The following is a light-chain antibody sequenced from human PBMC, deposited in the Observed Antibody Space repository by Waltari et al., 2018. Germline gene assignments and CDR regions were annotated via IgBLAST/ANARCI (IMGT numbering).Light chain of an antibody. Sequence: DIQMTQSPSSVSASFGDRVTITCRASPDISRYLAWYQQTPGRSPKLLIFDTSSLQSGVPSRFSGSGSGTDFTLTISSLQPEDFATYYCLQVSNFPITFGQGTRLEIK. CDR1: PDISRY. CDR3: LQVSNFPIT. J-gene: IGKJ5*01. CDR2: DTS. V-gene: IGKV1D-12*01.